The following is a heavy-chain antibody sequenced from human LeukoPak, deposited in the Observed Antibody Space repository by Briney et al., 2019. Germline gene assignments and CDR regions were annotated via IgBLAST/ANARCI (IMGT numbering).Heavy chain of an antibody. V-gene: IGHV1-18*01. CDR1: GYNFINYG. Sequence: ASVKVSCKASGYNFINYGITWVRQAPGQGLEWMGWINSNNGKTEYTQKVQGRVTMTTDTATSTAYMELRSLRSDDTAVYHCARKGSPVAGNRNWFDPWGQGTLVTVSS. D-gene: IGHD6-19*01. CDR3: ARKGSPVAGNRNWFDP. CDR2: INSNNGKT. J-gene: IGHJ5*02.